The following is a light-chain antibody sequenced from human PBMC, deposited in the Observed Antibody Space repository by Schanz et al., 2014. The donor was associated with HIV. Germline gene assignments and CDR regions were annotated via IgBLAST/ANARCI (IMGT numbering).Light chain of an antibody. CDR3: SSHAGRNSVVV. V-gene: IGLV2-23*03. CDR1: SSDVGSYNL. J-gene: IGLJ2*01. CDR2: EGT. Sequence: QSALTQPASVSGSPGQSITISCTGTSSDVGSYNLVSWYQHHPGKAPKLMIYEGTKRPSGVSNRFSGSKSVNTASLTISGLQADDEADYYCSSHAGRNSVVVFGGGTKLTVL.